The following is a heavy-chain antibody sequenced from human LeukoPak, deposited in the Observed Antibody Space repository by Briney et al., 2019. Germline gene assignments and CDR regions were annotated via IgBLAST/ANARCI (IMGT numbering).Heavy chain of an antibody. V-gene: IGHV3-23*01. J-gene: IGHJ4*02. CDR3: ARLRVSGSYLYYFDY. D-gene: IGHD1-26*01. Sequence: GGSLRLSCEASGFTFNTYAIYWVRQAPGKGLEWVSGICGSGGCTYYADSVKGRFTISRDNSKSTVYLQMNSLTADDTAVYYCARLRVSGSYLYYFDYWGQGTLVTVSS. CDR2: ICGSGGCT. CDR1: GFTFNTYA.